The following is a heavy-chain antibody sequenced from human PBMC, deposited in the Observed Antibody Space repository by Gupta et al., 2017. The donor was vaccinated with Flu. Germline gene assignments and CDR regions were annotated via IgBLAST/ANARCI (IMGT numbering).Heavy chain of an antibody. V-gene: IGHV3-48*03. Sequence: VLLVESGGGLVQAGGSLRLSCTASGFDLHSYEMSWVRQAQGRGLGWVALISICAVTYYTDPGRGRFTISRDNANNLLYLQMSSLRGEDTAVYYCVRGHWDNWGQGTLVTVSS. CDR1: GFDLHSYE. CDR3: VRGHWDN. J-gene: IGHJ4*02. CDR2: ISICAVT.